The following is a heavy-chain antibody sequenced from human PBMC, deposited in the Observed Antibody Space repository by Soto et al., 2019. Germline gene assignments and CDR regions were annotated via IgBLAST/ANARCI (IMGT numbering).Heavy chain of an antibody. Sequence: VQLLESGGDLVQPGGSLRLSCEASGFTFSDYAMSWFRQAPGKGLEWVSTISGSGGTTYYTDFVKGRFTISRDNYKNTLPLQMTSLRDGDTAVYYCAKGIGATQRSWFDPWGQGNLVTVSS. J-gene: IGHJ5*02. CDR3: AKGIGATQRSWFDP. CDR1: GFTFSDYA. V-gene: IGHV3-23*01. CDR2: ISGSGGTT. D-gene: IGHD3-16*01.